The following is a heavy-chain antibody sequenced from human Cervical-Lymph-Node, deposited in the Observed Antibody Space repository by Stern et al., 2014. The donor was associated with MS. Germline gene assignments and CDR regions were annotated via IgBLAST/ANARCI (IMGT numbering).Heavy chain of an antibody. CDR1: GGSFSGYY. D-gene: IGHD4-17*01. V-gene: IGHV4-34*01. Sequence: QEQLQQWGAGLLKPSETLSLTCAVYGGSFSGYYWSWIRQPPGKGLEWIGEINHSGSTNYNPSLKSRVTISVDPSKNHFSLNLSSVTAADTAVYYCARDDGDSLNYWGQGTLVTVSS. J-gene: IGHJ4*02. CDR2: INHSGST. CDR3: ARDDGDSLNY.